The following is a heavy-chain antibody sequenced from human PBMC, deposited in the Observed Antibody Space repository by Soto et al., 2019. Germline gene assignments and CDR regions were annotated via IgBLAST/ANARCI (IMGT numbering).Heavy chain of an antibody. J-gene: IGHJ4*02. D-gene: IGHD6-19*01. Sequence: EVQLVESGGVVVQPGGSLRLSCAASGFTFDDYTMHWVREAPGQGLEWVSLISWDGGSTYYADSVKGRFTISRDNSKNSLYLQMNSLRTEDTALYYCAKDIAVSGWYSLDYWGQGTLVTVSS. CDR2: ISWDGGST. CDR3: AKDIAVSGWYSLDY. CDR1: GFTFDDYT. V-gene: IGHV3-43*01.